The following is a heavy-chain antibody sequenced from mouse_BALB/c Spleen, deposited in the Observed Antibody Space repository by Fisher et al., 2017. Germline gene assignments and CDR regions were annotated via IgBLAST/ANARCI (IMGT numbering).Heavy chain of an antibody. Sequence: KFKGKATLTVDKSSSTAYMQLSSLTSEDSAVYFCARRGKVRRNYYAMDYWGQGTSVTVSS. D-gene: IGHD2-14*01. J-gene: IGHJ4*01. CDR3: ARRGKVRRNYYAMDY. V-gene: IGHV1-26*01.